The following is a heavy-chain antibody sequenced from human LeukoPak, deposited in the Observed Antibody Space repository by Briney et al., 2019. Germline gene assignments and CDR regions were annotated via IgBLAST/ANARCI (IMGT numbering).Heavy chain of an antibody. CDR3: AREAEATIDY. CDR2: INGSSSYI. D-gene: IGHD5-12*01. V-gene: IGHV3-21*01. J-gene: IGHJ4*02. CDR1: GFTFSSYS. Sequence: GGSLRLSCAASGFTFSSYSMNWVRQAPGKGLEWVSSINGSSSYIYYADSVKGRFTISRDNAKNSLYLQMNSLRAEDTAVYYCAREAEATIDYWGQGTLVTVSS.